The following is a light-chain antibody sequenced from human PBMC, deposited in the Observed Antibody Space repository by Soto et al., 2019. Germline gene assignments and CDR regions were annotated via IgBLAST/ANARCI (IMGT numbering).Light chain of an antibody. CDR2: DAS. CDR3: QQFSSYPLT. Sequence: EIVMTQSPATLSLSPGERATLFFRASQTIDNTLAWYQRKPGQAPRLLIYDASTRATGVPARFSGSGSGTDFTLTISSLQSEDFAVYYCQQFSSYPLTFGGGTKVDI. V-gene: IGKV3-15*01. CDR1: QTIDNT. J-gene: IGKJ4*01.